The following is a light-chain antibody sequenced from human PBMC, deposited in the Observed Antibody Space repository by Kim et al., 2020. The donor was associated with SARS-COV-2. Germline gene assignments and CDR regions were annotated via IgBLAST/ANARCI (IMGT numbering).Light chain of an antibody. CDR2: KTD. V-gene: IGLV1-44*01. J-gene: IGLJ3*02. CDR1: RSKLWGYS. CDR3: AAWDDSVKGPV. Sequence: QGVHISCTGSRSKLWGYSANCYLPTPGAAPPLLIYKTDQQASGVPHRFSGSKSDTSASLAISGLHSEDEADYYCAAWDDSVKGPVFGRGTQLTVL.